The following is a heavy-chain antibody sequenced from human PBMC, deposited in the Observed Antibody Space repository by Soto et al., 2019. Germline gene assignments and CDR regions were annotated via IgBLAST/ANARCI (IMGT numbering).Heavy chain of an antibody. CDR2: ISSNGNT. J-gene: IGHJ4*02. V-gene: IGHV4-4*07. CDR3: ARGGWGCGLLYYFDF. CDR1: DGSISGNF. D-gene: IGHD2-8*02. Sequence: SETLSLTCTVSDGSISGNFLTWIRQPAGKVLEWIGRISSNGNTDYNPSLKSRVTMSIDTSKHHFSLDLISVTASDTAIYYCARGGWGCGLLYYFDFWGQGTLVTVSS.